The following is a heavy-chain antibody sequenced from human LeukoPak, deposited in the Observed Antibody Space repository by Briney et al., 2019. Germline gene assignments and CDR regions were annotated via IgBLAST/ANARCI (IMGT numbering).Heavy chain of an antibody. CDR3: ATDGRGSSWYGSDY. CDR1: GFTFSSFA. V-gene: IGHV3-23*01. Sequence: GGSLRLSCAASGFTFSSFAMSWVRQAPGKGLEWVSAISGSGGSTYYADSVKGRFTISRDNSKNTLYLQMNSLRAEDTAVYYCATDGRGSSWYGSDYWGQGILVTVSS. J-gene: IGHJ4*02. D-gene: IGHD6-13*01. CDR2: ISGSGGST.